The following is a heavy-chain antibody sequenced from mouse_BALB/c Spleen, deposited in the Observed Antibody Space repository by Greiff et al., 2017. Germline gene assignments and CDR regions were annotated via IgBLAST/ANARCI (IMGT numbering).Heavy chain of an antibody. V-gene: IGHV3-2*02. J-gene: IGHJ4*01. Sequence: EVHLVESGPGLVKPSQSLSLTCTVTGYSITSDYAWNWIRQFPGNKLEWMGYISYSGSTSYNPSLKSRISITRDTSKNQFFLQLNSVTTEDTATYYCARGYYGSSYYYAMDYWGQGTSVTVSS. D-gene: IGHD1-1*01. CDR1: GYSITSDYA. CDR2: ISYSGST. CDR3: ARGYYGSSYYYAMDY.